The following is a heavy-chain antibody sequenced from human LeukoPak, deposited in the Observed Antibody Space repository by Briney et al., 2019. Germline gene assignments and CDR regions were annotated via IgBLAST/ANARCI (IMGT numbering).Heavy chain of an antibody. J-gene: IGHJ5*02. D-gene: IGHD4-17*01. V-gene: IGHV1-8*02. CDR1: GYTFTGYY. CDR3: ARLSSHYGDYKVDP. Sequence: ASVKVSCKASGYTFTGYYMHWVRQATGLGLEWMGWMNPHSGKTGYAQNFQGRVTMTRDTSISTAYMELSSLRSEDTAVYYCARLSSHYGDYKVDPWGQGTLVTVSS. CDR2: MNPHSGKT.